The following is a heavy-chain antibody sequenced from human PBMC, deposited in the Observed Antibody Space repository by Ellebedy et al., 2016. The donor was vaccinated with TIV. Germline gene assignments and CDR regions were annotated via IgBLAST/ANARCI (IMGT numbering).Heavy chain of an antibody. J-gene: IGHJ4*02. CDR1: GFTFSNHN. Sequence: PGGSLRLSCAASGFTFSNHNMNWVRQAPGKGLEWLSYISTSSSTIYYSDSVRGRFTISRDDAENSLFLQMNTLRAEDTAIYYCGRLGVIAGAGASDYWGQGTLVIVSS. CDR3: GRLGVIAGAGASDY. V-gene: IGHV3-48*01. D-gene: IGHD6-13*01. CDR2: ISTSSSTI.